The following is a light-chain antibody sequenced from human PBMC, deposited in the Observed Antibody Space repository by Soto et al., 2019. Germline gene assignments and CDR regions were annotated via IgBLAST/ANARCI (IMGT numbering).Light chain of an antibody. CDR1: QSVRSN. CDR3: QQYNKWPWT. CDR2: GAS. Sequence: EIVMTQSPATLSVSPGERATLSCRASQSVRSNLAWYQQKPGQAPRLLIYGASTRATGIPVRFSGSGYGTEFTLTISSLQSEDFAVYYCQQYNKWPWTFGQGTKVEIK. V-gene: IGKV3-15*01. J-gene: IGKJ1*01.